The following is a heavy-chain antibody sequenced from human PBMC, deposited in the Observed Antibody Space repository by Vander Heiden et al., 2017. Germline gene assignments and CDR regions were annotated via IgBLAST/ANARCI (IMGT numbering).Heavy chain of an antibody. CDR1: GGSISSSNW. CDR2: IYHSGST. CDR3: ARVFPTQQLAYYYGMDV. D-gene: IGHD6-13*01. J-gene: IGHJ6*02. V-gene: IGHV4-4*02. Sequence: QVQLQESGPGLVKPSGTLSLTCAVSGGSISSSNWWSWVRQPPGKGLECPREIYHSGSTNYNPSLKSRVTISVDKSKNQFSLKLSSVTAADTAVYYCARVFPTQQLAYYYGMDVWGQGTTVTVSS.